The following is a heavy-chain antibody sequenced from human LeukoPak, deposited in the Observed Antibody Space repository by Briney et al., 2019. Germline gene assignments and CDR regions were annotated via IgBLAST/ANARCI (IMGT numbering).Heavy chain of an antibody. CDR3: ARVATFIFGADYYYYYMDV. CDR1: GGSISSYY. J-gene: IGHJ6*03. Sequence: PSETLSLTCTVSGGSISSYYWSWIRQPAGKGLEWIGRIYTSGSTNYNPSLKSRVTMSVDTSKNQFSLKLSSVTAADTAVYYCARVATFIFGADYYYYYMDVWGKGTTVTVSS. CDR2: IYTSGST. D-gene: IGHD3-3*01. V-gene: IGHV4-4*07.